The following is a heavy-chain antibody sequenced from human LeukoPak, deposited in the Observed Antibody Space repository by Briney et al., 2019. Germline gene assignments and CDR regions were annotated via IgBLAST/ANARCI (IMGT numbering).Heavy chain of an antibody. CDR3: ARDTHYGGYYGMDV. CDR2: ISSSSSYI. CDR1: GFTFSSYA. V-gene: IGHV3-21*01. Sequence: GGSLRLSCAASGFTFSSYAMHWVRQAPGKGLEWVSSISSSSSYIYYADSVKGRFTISRDNAKNSLYLQMNSLRAEDTAVYYCARDTHYGGYYGMDVWGQGTTVTVSS. D-gene: IGHD4-17*01. J-gene: IGHJ6*02.